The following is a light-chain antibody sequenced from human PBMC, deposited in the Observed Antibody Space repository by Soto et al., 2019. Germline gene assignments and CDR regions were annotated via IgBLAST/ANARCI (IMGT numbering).Light chain of an antibody. CDR3: QSYDSSLSVV. CDR1: SSNIGAGYD. V-gene: IGLV1-40*01. J-gene: IGLJ2*01. Sequence: QSVLTQPPSVSGAPGQRVTISCTGSSSNIGAGYDVHWYQQLPGTAPKLLIYGNSNRPSGVPDRFSGSKSGTSASLAITGLAAEDAADYYCQSYDSSLSVVFGGGTKLTVL. CDR2: GNS.